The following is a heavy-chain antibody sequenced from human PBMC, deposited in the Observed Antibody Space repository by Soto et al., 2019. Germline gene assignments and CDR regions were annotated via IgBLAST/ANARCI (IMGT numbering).Heavy chain of an antibody. J-gene: IGHJ6*02. CDR1: GGTFSSYA. D-gene: IGHD6-6*01. Sequence: QVQLVQSGAEVKKPGSSVKVSCKASGGTFSSYAISWVRQAPGQGLEWMGGIIPLFGTANYAQKFQGRVTITADESTSTAYMELSSLRSEDTAVYYCARVLYSSSSRLTYYYYYGMDVWGQGTTVTVSS. V-gene: IGHV1-69*12. CDR2: IIPLFGTA. CDR3: ARVLYSSSSRLTYYYYYGMDV.